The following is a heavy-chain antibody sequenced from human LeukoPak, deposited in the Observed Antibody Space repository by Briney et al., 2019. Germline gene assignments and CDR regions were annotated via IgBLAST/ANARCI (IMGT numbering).Heavy chain of an antibody. CDR3: ARGGNYYPAHDYYYQYMDV. CDR2: IYTSGST. J-gene: IGHJ6*03. Sequence: PSETLSLTCTVSGGFLSDYYWTWIRQPAGKGLEWIGRIYTSGSTNYNPSLKSRLTMSIDTSKNQFSLRLSSVTAADTAVYYCARGGNYYPAHDYYYQYMDVWNKGTTVTVSS. D-gene: IGHD1-26*01. V-gene: IGHV4-4*07. CDR1: GGFLSDYY.